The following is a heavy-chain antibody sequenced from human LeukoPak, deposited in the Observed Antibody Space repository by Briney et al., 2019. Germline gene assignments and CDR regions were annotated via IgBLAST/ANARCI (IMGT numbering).Heavy chain of an antibody. D-gene: IGHD4-17*01. V-gene: IGHV1-69*10. CDR2: IIPILGIA. CDR1: GYTFTSYG. J-gene: IGHJ5*02. CDR3: ARGPTTWDWFDP. Sequence: ASVKVSCKASGYTFTSYGISWVRQAPGQGLEWMGWIIPILGIANYAQKFQGRVTITADKSTSTAYMELSSLRSEDTAVYYCARGPTTWDWFDPWGQGTLVTVSS.